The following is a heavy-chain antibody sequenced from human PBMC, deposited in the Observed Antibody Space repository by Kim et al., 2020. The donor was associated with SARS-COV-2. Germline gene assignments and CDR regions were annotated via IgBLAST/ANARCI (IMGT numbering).Heavy chain of an antibody. Sequence: KSRVTISVYTSKNQFSLKLSSVTAADTAVYYCARQIGITMIVVVISTYFDYWGQGTLVTVSS. J-gene: IGHJ4*02. CDR3: ARQIGITMIVVVISTYFDY. V-gene: IGHV4-39*01. D-gene: IGHD3-22*01.